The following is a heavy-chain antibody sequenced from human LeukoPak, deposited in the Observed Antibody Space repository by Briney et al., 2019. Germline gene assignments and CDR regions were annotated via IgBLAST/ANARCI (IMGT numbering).Heavy chain of an antibody. Sequence: SETLSLTCAVYGGSFSGYYWSWIRQPPGKGLEWSGEINHSGSTNYNPSLKSRVTISVDTSKNQFSLKLSSVTAADTAVYYCARGATRKDRRWEKYGMDVWSKGTTVTVSS. CDR3: ARGATRKDRRWEKYGMDV. D-gene: IGHD1-26*01. CDR1: GGSFSGYY. J-gene: IGHJ6*04. V-gene: IGHV4-34*01. CDR2: INHSGST.